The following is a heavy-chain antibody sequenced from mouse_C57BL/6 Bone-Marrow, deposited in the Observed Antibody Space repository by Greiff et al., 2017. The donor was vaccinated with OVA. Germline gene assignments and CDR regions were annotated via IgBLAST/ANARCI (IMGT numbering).Heavy chain of an antibody. D-gene: IGHD2-5*01. CDR1: GYTFTDYE. CDR3: TRYSNYDY. V-gene: IGHV1-15*01. Sequence: VHLVESGAELVRPGASVTLSCKASGYTFTDYEMHWVKQTPVHGLEWIGAIDPETGGTAYNQKFKGKAILTADKSSSTAYMELRSLTSEDSAVYYCTRYSNYDYWGQGTTLTVSS. CDR2: IDPETGGT. J-gene: IGHJ2*01.